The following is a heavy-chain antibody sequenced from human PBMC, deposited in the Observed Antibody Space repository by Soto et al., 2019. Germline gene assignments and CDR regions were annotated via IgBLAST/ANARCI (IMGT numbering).Heavy chain of an antibody. Sequence: EVQLVESGGGLVKPGGSLRLSCAASGFTFSTYSMNWVRQAPGKGLEWVSSISDSSSYIYYADSVKGRFTISRDNAKNSLYQQMNSLRAEDTAVYYCARYDTSGYYWPYYSYGMDVWGQGTTVTVSS. CDR1: GFTFSTYS. CDR2: ISDSSSYI. J-gene: IGHJ6*02. V-gene: IGHV3-21*01. D-gene: IGHD3-22*01. CDR3: ARYDTSGYYWPYYSYGMDV.